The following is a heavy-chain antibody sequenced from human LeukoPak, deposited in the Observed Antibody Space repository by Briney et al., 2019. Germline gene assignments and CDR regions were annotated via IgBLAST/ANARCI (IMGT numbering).Heavy chain of an antibody. CDR1: GYTFTSYY. CDR2: INPSGGGT. J-gene: IGHJ1*01. D-gene: IGHD3-22*01. Sequence: ASVKVSCKASGYTFTSYYMHWVRQAPGQGLEWMGIINPSGGGTSYAQKFQGRVTMTRDTSTSTVYMELSSLRSEDTAVYYCAREDLYYYDSSGSEYFQHWGQGTLVTVSS. V-gene: IGHV1-46*01. CDR3: AREDLYYYDSSGSEYFQH.